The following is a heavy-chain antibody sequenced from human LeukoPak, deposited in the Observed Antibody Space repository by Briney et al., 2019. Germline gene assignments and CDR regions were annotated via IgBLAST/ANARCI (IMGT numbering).Heavy chain of an antibody. Sequence: SVKVSCKASGGTFSSYAISWVRQAPGQGHEWMGGIIPIFGTANYAQKFQGRVTITADESTSTAYMELSSLRSEDTAVYYCASTYGSGSYGDYYYYGMDVWGKGTTVTVSS. CDR1: GGTFSSYA. J-gene: IGHJ6*04. V-gene: IGHV1-69*13. CDR2: IIPIFGTA. D-gene: IGHD3-10*01. CDR3: ASTYGSGSYGDYYYYGMDV.